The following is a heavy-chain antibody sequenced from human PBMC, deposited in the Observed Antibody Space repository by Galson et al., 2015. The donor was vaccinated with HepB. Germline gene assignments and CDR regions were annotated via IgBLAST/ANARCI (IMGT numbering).Heavy chain of an antibody. Sequence: SLRLSCAASGFTFSSYGMHWVRQAPGKGLEWVAVISYDGSNKYYADSVKGRFTISRDNSKNTLYLQMNSLRAEDTAVYYCAKDVVARWLQFIDYWGQGTLVTVSS. V-gene: IGHV3-30*18. CDR3: AKDVVARWLQFIDY. J-gene: IGHJ4*02. CDR2: ISYDGSNK. D-gene: IGHD5-24*01. CDR1: GFTFSSYG.